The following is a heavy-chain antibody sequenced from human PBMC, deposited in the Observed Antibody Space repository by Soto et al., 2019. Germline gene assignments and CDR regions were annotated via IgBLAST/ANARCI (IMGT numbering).Heavy chain of an antibody. CDR3: ARFGCSSTSCSTMPYAFDI. J-gene: IGHJ3*02. Sequence: EVQLVESGGGLVQPGGSLRLSCAASGFTFSSYSKNWVRQAPGKGLEWVSYISSSSSTIYYADSVKGRFTISRDNAKNSLYLQMNSLRAEDTAVYYCARFGCSSTSCSTMPYAFDIWGQGTMVTVSS. D-gene: IGHD2-2*01. CDR1: GFTFSSYS. V-gene: IGHV3-48*01. CDR2: ISSSSSTI.